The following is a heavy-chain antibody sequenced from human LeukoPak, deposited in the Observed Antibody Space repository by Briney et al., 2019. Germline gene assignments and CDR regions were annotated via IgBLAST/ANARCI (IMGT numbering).Heavy chain of an antibody. CDR2: INHSGST. D-gene: IGHD2-21*02. Sequence: PSETLSLTCAVYGGSFSGYYWSWIRQPPGKGLEWIGEINHSGSTNYNPSLKSRVTISVDTSKNQFSLKLSSVTAVDTAVYYCARGLPTYNWFDPWGQGTLVTVSS. CDR3: ARGLPTYNWFDP. V-gene: IGHV4-34*01. J-gene: IGHJ5*02. CDR1: GGSFSGYY.